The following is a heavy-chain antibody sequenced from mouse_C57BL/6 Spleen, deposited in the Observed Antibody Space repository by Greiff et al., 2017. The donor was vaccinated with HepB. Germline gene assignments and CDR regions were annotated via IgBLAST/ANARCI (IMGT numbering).Heavy chain of an antibody. Sequence: EVKLVESGGGLVKPGGSLKLSCAASGFTFSSYAMSWVCQTPEKRLEWVATISDGGSYTYYPDNVKGRFTISRDNAKNNLYLRMSHLESEDTAMYCCARAYYINYFDYWGQGPTLTVSS. D-gene: IGHD2-12*01. V-gene: IGHV5-4*03. CDR3: ARAYYINYFDY. J-gene: IGHJ2*01. CDR2: ISDGGSYT. CDR1: GFTFSSYA.